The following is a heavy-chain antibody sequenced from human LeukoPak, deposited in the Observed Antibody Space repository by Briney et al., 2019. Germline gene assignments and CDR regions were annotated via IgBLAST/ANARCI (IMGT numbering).Heavy chain of an antibody. CDR2: ISAYNGNT. D-gene: IGHD2-2*01. Sequence: ASVKVSCKASGGTFSSYAISWVRQAPGQGLEWMGWISAYNGNTNYAQKLQGRVTMTTDTSTGTAYMELRSLRSDDTAVYYCARTYCSSTSCYWNWFDPWGQGTLVTVSS. V-gene: IGHV1-18*01. J-gene: IGHJ5*02. CDR3: ARTYCSSTSCYWNWFDP. CDR1: GGTFSSYA.